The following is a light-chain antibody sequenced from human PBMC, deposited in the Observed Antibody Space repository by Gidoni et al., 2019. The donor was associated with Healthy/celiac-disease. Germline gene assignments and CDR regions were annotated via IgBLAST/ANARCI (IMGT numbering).Light chain of an antibody. Sequence: SALPQPASVAGSPGESITISCTGTSSDVGGYNYVSWYHQHPGKAPNLIIYDVSTRPSGVSNRFSGSKSGNTASLTISGLQAEDEADYYCSSYTRSSTVVFGGGTKLTVL. CDR2: DVS. CDR3: SSYTRSSTVV. CDR1: SSDVGGYNY. J-gene: IGLJ2*01. V-gene: IGLV2-14*01.